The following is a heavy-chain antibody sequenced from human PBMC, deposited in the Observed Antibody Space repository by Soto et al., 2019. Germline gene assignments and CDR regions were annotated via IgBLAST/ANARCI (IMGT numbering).Heavy chain of an antibody. D-gene: IGHD6-13*01. Sequence: GGSLRLSCAASGFTFSSYSMNWVRQAPGKGLEWVSSISSSSSYIYYADSVKGRFTISRDNAKNSLYLQMNSLRAEGTAVYYCARDASPVSSSWYPPFDYWGQGTLVTVSS. CDR1: GFTFSSYS. V-gene: IGHV3-21*01. CDR2: ISSSSSYI. J-gene: IGHJ4*02. CDR3: ARDASPVSSSWYPPFDY.